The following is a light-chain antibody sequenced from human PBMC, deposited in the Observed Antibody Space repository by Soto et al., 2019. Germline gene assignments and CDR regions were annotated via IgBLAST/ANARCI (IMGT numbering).Light chain of an antibody. V-gene: IGKV3-15*01. CDR1: QSVSSN. CDR3: QQYNNWPSWT. J-gene: IGKJ1*01. CDR2: GAS. Sequence: EIVMTQSPAPLSVSPGEIATLSCRASQSVSSNLAWYQQKPGQAPRLLIYGASTRATGIPARFSGSGSGTEFTLTISSLQSEDCAVYYCQQYNNWPSWTFGQGTKVEIK.